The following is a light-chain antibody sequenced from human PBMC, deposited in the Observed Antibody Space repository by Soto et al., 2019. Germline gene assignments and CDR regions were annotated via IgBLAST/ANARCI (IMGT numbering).Light chain of an antibody. CDR3: QQYGSSIT. J-gene: IGKJ5*01. CDR1: QSVSSSY. CDR2: GAS. Sequence: EIVLTQSPGTLSLSPGERATLSCSASQSVSSSYLAWYQQKPGQAPRLLIFGASSSATDIPERFSGSGSGTDFTLTISRLEPEDFEVYSCQQYGSSITFGQGTRLEIK. V-gene: IGKV3-20*01.